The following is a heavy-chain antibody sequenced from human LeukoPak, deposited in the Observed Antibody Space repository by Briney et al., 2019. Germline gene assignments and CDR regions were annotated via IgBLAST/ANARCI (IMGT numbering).Heavy chain of an antibody. D-gene: IGHD2-8*01. V-gene: IGHV4-34*01. CDR3: AGGGGVGYYYYYMDV. Sequence: PSETLSLTCAVYGGSFSGYYWSWIRQPPGKGLEWIGEINHSGSTNYNPSLKSRVTISVDTSKNQFSLKLSSVTAADTAVYYCAGGGGVGYYYYYMDVWGKGTTVTISS. J-gene: IGHJ6*03. CDR2: INHSGST. CDR1: GGSFSGYY.